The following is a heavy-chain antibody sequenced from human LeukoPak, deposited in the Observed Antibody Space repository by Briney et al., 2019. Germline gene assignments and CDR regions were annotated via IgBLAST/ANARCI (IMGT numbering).Heavy chain of an antibody. D-gene: IGHD5-18*01. CDR3: ASQRPPHYTAMGD. V-gene: IGHV4-31*03. J-gene: IGHJ4*02. CDR1: GGSISSNGYY. CDR2: IYYSGST. Sequence: SETLSLTCTVSGGSISSNGYYWSWIRQHPGKGPEWIGYIYYSGSTYYNPSLKSRVTISVDTSKNQFSLKLSSVTAADTAVYYCASQRPPHYTAMGDWGQGILVTVSS.